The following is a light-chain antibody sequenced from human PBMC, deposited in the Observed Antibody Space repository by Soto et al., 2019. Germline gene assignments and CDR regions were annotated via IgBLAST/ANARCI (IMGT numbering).Light chain of an antibody. V-gene: IGLV2-23*01. CDR1: SRDVGSYNL. CDR2: EGS. CDR3: CSYAGSSSYV. Sequence: QSVLTQPASVSGSPGQSITISCTGTSRDVGSYNLVSWYQQHPGEAPKLMIYEGSKRPSGVSNRFSGSKSGNTASLTISGLQAEDEADYYCCSYAGSSSYVFGTGTKVTVL. J-gene: IGLJ1*01.